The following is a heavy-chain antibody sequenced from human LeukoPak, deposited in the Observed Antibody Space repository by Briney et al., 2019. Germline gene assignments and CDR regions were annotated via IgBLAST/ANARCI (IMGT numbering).Heavy chain of an antibody. CDR3: AKKAIGEVRYYYYMDV. CDR1: GFTFSAYW. J-gene: IGHJ6*03. V-gene: IGHV3-74*01. Sequence: GGSLRLSCAASGFTFSAYWMHWVRQAPGKGLVWVSRINSDGFSIAYADSVKGRFTISRDNAKNSLYLQMNSLRAEDTAVYYCAKKAIGEVRYYYYMDVWGKGTTVTVSS. D-gene: IGHD3-10*01. CDR2: INSDGFSI.